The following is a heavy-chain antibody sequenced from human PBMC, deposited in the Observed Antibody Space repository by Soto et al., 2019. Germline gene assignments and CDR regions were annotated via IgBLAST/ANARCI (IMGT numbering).Heavy chain of an antibody. CDR2: ISGSGDNT. V-gene: IGHV3-23*01. J-gene: IGHJ4*01. CDR1: GFSFSDYA. D-gene: IGHD3-3*01. CDR3: AKGRAITVYGVDILFDY. Sequence: GSLRLSCKASGFSFSDYAMTLVRQAPGKGLEWVSVISGSGDNTFYAASVKGRFAISRDNSKNVLYLQMNSLSADDAAVYFCAKGRAITVYGVDILFDYWGLGTLVTVSS.